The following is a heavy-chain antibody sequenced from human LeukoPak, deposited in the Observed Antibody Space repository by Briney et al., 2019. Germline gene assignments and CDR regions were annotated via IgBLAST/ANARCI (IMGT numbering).Heavy chain of an antibody. D-gene: IGHD2-8*01. CDR3: ARHLYGYYYHGIDV. J-gene: IGHJ6*02. V-gene: IGHV3-23*01. Sequence: GGSLRLSCAASGFTFSSYAMSWVRQAPGKGLEWVSGISAGGGYTYYADSVEGRFTISRDNSKNTLYLQMNSLRAEDTAVYYCARHLYGYYYHGIDVWGQGTTVTVSS. CDR1: GFTFSSYA. CDR2: ISAGGGYT.